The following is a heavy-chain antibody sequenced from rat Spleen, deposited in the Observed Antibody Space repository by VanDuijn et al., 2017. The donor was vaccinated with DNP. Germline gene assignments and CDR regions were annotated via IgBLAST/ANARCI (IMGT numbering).Heavy chain of an antibody. CDR2: ISYDGGST. J-gene: IGHJ2*01. CDR3: TTGSFDY. V-gene: IGHV5-20*01. Sequence: EVQLVESGGGLVQPGRSMKVSCTASGFTFSKYGMAWVRQAPKKGLEWVAYISYDGGSTYYRDPVKGRFTISRDNAKSTLYLQMDSLRSEDTATYYCTTGSFDYGGQGVMVIVSS. CDR1: GFTFSKYG. D-gene: IGHD1-7*01.